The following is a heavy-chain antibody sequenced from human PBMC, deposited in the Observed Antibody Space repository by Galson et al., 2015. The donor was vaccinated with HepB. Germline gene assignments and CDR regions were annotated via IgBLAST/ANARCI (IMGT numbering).Heavy chain of an antibody. J-gene: IGHJ3*02. CDR3: AKVGISRHSYALFGGFDI. D-gene: IGHD3-16*01. V-gene: IGHV3-30*18. CDR1: GFTFSDYR. Sequence: CAASGFTFSDYRMNWVRQAPGKGLAWVAGISYDGSNKYYTDSEKGRFTISRDNFKNTVFLQVNSLRADDTAVYFCAKVGISRHSYALFGGFDIWGQGTMVTVSS. CDR2: ISYDGSNK.